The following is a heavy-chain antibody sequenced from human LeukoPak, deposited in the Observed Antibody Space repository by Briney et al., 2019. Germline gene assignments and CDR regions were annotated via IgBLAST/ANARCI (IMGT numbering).Heavy chain of an antibody. CDR2: ISAYNGIT. CDR3: ARADYGGNSAGRYYYYYYMDV. Sequence: GASVKVSCKASGYTFTSNGISWMRQAPGQGLEWMGWISAYNGITNYAQRLQGRVTMTTDTSTTTAYMELRSLRSDDTAVYYCARADYGGNSAGRYYYYYYMDVWGKGTTVTISS. D-gene: IGHD4-23*01. J-gene: IGHJ6*03. V-gene: IGHV1-18*01. CDR1: GYTFTSNG.